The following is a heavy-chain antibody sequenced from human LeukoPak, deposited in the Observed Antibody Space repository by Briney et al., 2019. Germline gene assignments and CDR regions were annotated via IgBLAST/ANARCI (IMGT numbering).Heavy chain of an antibody. CDR3: AKARGYSYGPFDY. J-gene: IGHJ4*02. D-gene: IGHD5-18*01. Sequence: PGGSLRLSCAASRFTFDDYAMHWVRQAPGKGLEWVSGISWNSGSIGYADSVKGRFTISRDNAKNSLYLQMNSLRAEDTALYYCAKARGYSYGPFDYWGQGTLVTVSS. V-gene: IGHV3-9*01. CDR1: RFTFDDYA. CDR2: ISWNSGSI.